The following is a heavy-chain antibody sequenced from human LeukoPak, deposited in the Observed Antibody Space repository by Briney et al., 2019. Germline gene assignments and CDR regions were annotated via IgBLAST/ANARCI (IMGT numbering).Heavy chain of an antibody. Sequence: GGSLRLSCAASGFTFSSYWMSWVRQAPWKGLEWVANIKQDGSEKYYVDSVKGRFTISRDNAKNSLYLQMNSLRAEDAAVYYCARPLKYYYGSETYFWFDPWGQGTLVTVSS. J-gene: IGHJ5*02. CDR1: GFTFSSYW. CDR2: IKQDGSEK. V-gene: IGHV3-7*01. CDR3: ARPLKYYYGSETYFWFDP. D-gene: IGHD3-10*01.